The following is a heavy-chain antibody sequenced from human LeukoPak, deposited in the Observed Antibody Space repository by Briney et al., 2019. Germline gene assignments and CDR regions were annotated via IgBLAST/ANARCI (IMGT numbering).Heavy chain of an antibody. CDR2: IYPGDSGP. CDR3: GMSGDRVPLQDDVFDV. J-gene: IGHJ3*01. V-gene: IGHV5-51*07. D-gene: IGHD1-26*01. CDR1: RYSFTSYC. Sequence: GESPKISCKVSRYSFTSYCIGWVHQMPGKGLEWMGIIYPGDSGPTYSPSFQGQVTISVDKSINTAYLQWSSLQPSDTAMYYCGMSGDRVPLQDDVFDVWGQGTMVTVST.